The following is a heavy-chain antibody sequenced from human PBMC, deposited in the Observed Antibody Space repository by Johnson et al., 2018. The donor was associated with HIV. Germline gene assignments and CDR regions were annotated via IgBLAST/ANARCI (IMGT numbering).Heavy chain of an antibody. J-gene: IGHJ3*02. D-gene: IGHD1-26*01. CDR3: ARMVGGEAFDI. Sequence: EVQLVESGGGVVRPGGSLRLSCAASGFTFDDYGMNWVRQAPGKGLEWVSVIYSGGSTYHADSVKGRFTISRDNSKNTLYLQMNSLRAEDTAVYYCARMVGGEAFDIWGQGTMVTVSS. V-gene: IGHV3-66*02. CDR2: IYSGGST. CDR1: GFTFDDYG.